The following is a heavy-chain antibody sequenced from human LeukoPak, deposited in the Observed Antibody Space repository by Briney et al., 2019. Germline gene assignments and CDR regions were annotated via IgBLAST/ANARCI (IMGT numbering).Heavy chain of an antibody. CDR2: INHSGST. J-gene: IGHJ5*02. Sequence: SETLSLTCAVYGGSFSGYYWSWIRQPPGKGLEWIGEINHSGSTNYNPSLKSRVTISVVTSKNQFSVKLSSVTAADTAVYYCARQGYYYSNYFAWFDPWGQGTLVTVSS. CDR1: GGSFSGYY. D-gene: IGHD4-11*01. CDR3: ARQGYYYSNYFAWFDP. V-gene: IGHV4-34*01.